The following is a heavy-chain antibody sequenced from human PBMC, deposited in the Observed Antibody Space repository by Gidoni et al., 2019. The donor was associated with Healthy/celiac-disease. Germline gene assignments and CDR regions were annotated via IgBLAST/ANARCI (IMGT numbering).Heavy chain of an antibody. V-gene: IGHV3-21*01. CDR3: ARGKRYYDILTGYPHLSADYGMDV. CDR1: GFTFSSSS. J-gene: IGHJ6*02. Sequence: EVQLVESGGGLVKPGGSLRLSCAASGFTFSSSSMNWVRQAPGKGLAWVSSISSSSSDIDYADSVKGRFTISRDNAKNSLYLQMNSLRAEDTAVYYCARGKRYYDILTGYPHLSADYGMDVWGQGTTVTVSS. CDR2: ISSSSSDI. D-gene: IGHD3-9*01.